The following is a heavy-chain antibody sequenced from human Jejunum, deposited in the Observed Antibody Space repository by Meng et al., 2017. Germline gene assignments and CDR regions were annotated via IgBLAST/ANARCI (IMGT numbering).Heavy chain of an antibody. CDR1: GFTFSAAW. J-gene: IGHJ5*02. CDR2: IKSKTEGGTT. Sequence: GESLKISCAASGFTFSAAWMSWVRQAPGKGLEWVGRIKSKTEGGTTEYAAPVRGRFTISRDDSKNTLYLQMNSLMTEDTAVYYCSTTDSGRLDPWGQGTLVTVSS. V-gene: IGHV3-15*01. D-gene: IGHD6-19*01. CDR3: STTDSGRLDP.